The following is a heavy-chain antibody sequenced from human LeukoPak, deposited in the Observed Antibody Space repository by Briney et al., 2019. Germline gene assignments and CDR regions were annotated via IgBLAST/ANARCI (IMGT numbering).Heavy chain of an antibody. CDR2: IRYDGSNK. J-gene: IGHJ4*02. CDR3: AKYQLLSSYFDY. V-gene: IGHV3-30*02. D-gene: IGHD2-2*01. CDR1: GFTFSSYG. Sequence: GGSLRLSCAASGFTFSSYGMHWVRQAPGKGLEWVAFIRYDGSNKYYADSVKGRFTISRDNSKNTLYLQMNSLRAEDTAVYYCAKYQLLSSYFDYWGQGTLVTVSS.